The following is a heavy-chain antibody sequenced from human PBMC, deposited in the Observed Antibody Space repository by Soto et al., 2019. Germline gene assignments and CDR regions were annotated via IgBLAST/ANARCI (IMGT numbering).Heavy chain of an antibody. Sequence: VASVKVSCKASGYTFTSYAMHWVRQAPGQRLEWMGWINAGNGNTKYSQKFQGRVTITRDTSASTAYMELSSLRSEDTAVYYCARVPEPPPYYYDSGGFDIWGQGTMVTVSS. CDR3: ARVPEPPPYYYDSGGFDI. V-gene: IGHV1-3*01. CDR1: GYTFTSYA. D-gene: IGHD3-22*01. CDR2: INAGNGNT. J-gene: IGHJ3*02.